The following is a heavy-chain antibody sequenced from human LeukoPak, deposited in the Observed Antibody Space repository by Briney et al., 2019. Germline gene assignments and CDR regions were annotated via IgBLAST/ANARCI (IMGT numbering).Heavy chain of an antibody. CDR2: ISWNSGSI. D-gene: IGHD4-17*01. J-gene: IGHJ4*02. Sequence: GGSLRLSCAASGFTFSSYAMSWVRQAPGKGLEWVSGISWNSGSIGYADSVKGRFTISRDNAKNSLYLQMNSLRAEDTALYYCAKDISVTTGWYFDYWGQGTLVTVSS. V-gene: IGHV3-9*01. CDR1: GFTFSSYA. CDR3: AKDISVTTGWYFDY.